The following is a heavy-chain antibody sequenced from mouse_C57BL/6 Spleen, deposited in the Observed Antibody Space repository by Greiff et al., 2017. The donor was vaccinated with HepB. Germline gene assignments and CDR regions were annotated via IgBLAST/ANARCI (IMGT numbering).Heavy chain of an antibody. V-gene: IGHV1-22*01. D-gene: IGHD4-1*01. J-gene: IGHJ3*01. Sequence: VHVKQSGPELVKPGASVKMSCKASGYTFTDYNMHWVKQSHGKSLEWIGYINPNNGGTSYNQKFKGKATLTVNKSSSTAYMELRSLTSEDSAVYYCARERDWDLFAYWGQGTLVTVSA. CDR2: INPNNGGT. CDR1: GYTFTDYN. CDR3: ARERDWDLFAY.